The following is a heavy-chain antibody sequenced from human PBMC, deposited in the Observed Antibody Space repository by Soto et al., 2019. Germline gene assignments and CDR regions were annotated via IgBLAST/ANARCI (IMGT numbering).Heavy chain of an antibody. CDR1: GFTFDDYT. V-gene: IGHV3-43*01. D-gene: IGHD3-22*01. CDR2: ISWDGGST. CDR3: AKDRVPGHYSDSSGYALDY. Sequence: GSLRLSCAASGFTFDDYTMHWVRQAPGKGLEWVSLISWDGGSTYYADSVKGRFTISRDNSKNSLYLQMNSLRTEDTALYYCAKDRVPGHYSDSSGYALDYWGQGTLVTVSS. J-gene: IGHJ4*02.